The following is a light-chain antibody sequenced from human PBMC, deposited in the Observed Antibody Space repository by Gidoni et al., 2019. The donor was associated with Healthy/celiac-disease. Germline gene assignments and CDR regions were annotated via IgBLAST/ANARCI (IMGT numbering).Light chain of an antibody. CDR2: DAS. Sequence: DIQMTQSPSSLSASVGDRVTITCPASQDISNYLNWYQQKPGKAPKLLIYDASNLETGVPSRFSGSGSGTDFTFTISSLQPEDIATYYCQQYDNRPQYSFGQGTKLEIK. J-gene: IGKJ2*03. CDR1: QDISNY. V-gene: IGKV1-33*01. CDR3: QQYDNRPQYS.